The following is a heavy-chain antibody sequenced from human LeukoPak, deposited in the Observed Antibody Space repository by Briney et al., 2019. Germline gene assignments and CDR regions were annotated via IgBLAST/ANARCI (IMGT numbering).Heavy chain of an antibody. V-gene: IGHV4-34*09. CDR3: AREGQWLVPYFDY. Sequence: SETLSLTCAVYGGSFSGYYWSWIRQPPGKGLEWIGHIYYSGSTYYNPSLKSRVTISVDTSKNQFSLKLSSVTAADTAVYYCAREGQWLVPYFDYWGQGTLVTVSS. D-gene: IGHD6-19*01. CDR1: GGSFSGYY. J-gene: IGHJ4*02. CDR2: IYYSGST.